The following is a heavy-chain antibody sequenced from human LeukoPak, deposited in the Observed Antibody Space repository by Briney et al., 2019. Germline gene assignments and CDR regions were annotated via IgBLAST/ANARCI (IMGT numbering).Heavy chain of an antibody. CDR2: LYPGGDRA. D-gene: IGHD2-8*01. CDR3: ASEVPRTSRFVH. Sequence: ASVKVSCKASGLTLTTIYMHWVRQAPGQGLEWMAVLYPGGDRAIYAQRFQGRLTLTRDTSTNTVYMEVSSLASEDTAVYYCASEVPRTSRFVHWGQGTLVTVSS. J-gene: IGHJ4*02. V-gene: IGHV1-46*01. CDR1: GLTLTTIY.